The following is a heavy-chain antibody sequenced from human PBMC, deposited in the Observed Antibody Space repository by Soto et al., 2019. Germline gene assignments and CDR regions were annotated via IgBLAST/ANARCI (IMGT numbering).Heavy chain of an antibody. CDR1: GGSISSSSYY. Sequence: SETLSLTCTVSGGSISSSSYYWGWILQPPGKGLEWIGSIYYSGSTYYNPSLKSRVTISVDTSKNQFSLKLSSVTAADTAVYYCVRDPAADGYYGMDVWGQGTTVTVSS. J-gene: IGHJ6*02. D-gene: IGHD6-13*01. V-gene: IGHV4-39*02. CDR2: IYYSGST. CDR3: VRDPAADGYYGMDV.